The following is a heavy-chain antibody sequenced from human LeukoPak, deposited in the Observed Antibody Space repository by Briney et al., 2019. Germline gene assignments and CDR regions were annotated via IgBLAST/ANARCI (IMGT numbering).Heavy chain of an antibody. CDR1: GYAFTSYG. D-gene: IGHD3-16*01. J-gene: IGHJ4*02. Sequence: ASVKVSCKASGYAFTSYGISWVRQAPGQGLEWMGWISAYNGNTNYAQKLQGRVTMTTDTSTSTAYMELRSLRSEDTAVYYCARLEALYDYVWGGWDYWGQGTLVTVSS. V-gene: IGHV1-18*01. CDR3: ARLEALYDYVWGGWDY. CDR2: ISAYNGNT.